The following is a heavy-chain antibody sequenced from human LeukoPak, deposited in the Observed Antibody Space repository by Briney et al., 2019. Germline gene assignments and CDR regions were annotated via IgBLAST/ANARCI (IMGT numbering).Heavy chain of an antibody. CDR3: ARDSSGYHYFDF. Sequence: SETLSLTCTVSGGSVSSSSYYWAWIRQPPGKGLEWIGSIYYGGSTYYNPSLKSRVTISVDTSKNQFSLRLSSVIAADTAVYYCARDSSGYHYFDFWGQGTLVTVSS. V-gene: IGHV4-39*01. J-gene: IGHJ4*02. CDR2: IYYGGST. CDR1: GGSVSSSSYY. D-gene: IGHD3-22*01.